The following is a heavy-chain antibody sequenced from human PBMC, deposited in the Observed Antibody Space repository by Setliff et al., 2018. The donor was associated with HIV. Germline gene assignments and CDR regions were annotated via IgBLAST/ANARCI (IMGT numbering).Heavy chain of an antibody. J-gene: IGHJ4*02. CDR2: IFSDDEK. CDR3: ARLMKTYYYDTSGYYAPWGNFDH. CDR1: GFSLSNTRMG. D-gene: IGHD3-22*01. V-gene: IGHV2-26*01. Sequence: SGPTLVNPGETLTLTCTVSGFSLSNTRMGVSWIRQPPGKALEWLTHIFSDDEKSYSTSLKSRLTISKDTSKSQVVLTMTNLDPVDTATYYCARLMKTYYYDTSGYYAPWGNFDHWGQGTLVTVSS.